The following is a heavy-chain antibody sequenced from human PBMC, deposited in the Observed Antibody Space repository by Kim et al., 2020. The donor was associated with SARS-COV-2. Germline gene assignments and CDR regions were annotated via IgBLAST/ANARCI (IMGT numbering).Heavy chain of an antibody. V-gene: IGHV3-11*05. CDR2: ISSSSRYT. CDR1: GFTFSDYY. Sequence: GGSLRLSCAASGFTFSDYYMSWIRQAPGKGLEWVSYISSSSRYTNYADSVKGRFTISRDNAKNALYLQTNSLRAEDTAGYYCARDKCEGRPWLRCGSRYDVIDVWGQGTTVTVSS. D-gene: IGHD5-12*01. CDR3: ARDKCEGRPWLRCGSRYDVIDV. J-gene: IGHJ6*02.